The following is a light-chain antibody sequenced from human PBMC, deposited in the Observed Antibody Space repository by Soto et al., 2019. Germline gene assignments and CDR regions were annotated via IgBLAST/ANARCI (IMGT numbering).Light chain of an antibody. V-gene: IGLV1-47*02. CDR3: AAWDDSLSGLYV. J-gene: IGLJ1*01. Sequence: QSVLTQPPSASGTPGQRVTISCSGSSSNIGSNYVYWYQQLPGTAPKLLIYSNNQRPSGVPDRFSGSKSGTSASLAISGLRSEDEADYCCAAWDDSLSGLYVFGTGTKLTVL. CDR2: SNN. CDR1: SSNIGSNY.